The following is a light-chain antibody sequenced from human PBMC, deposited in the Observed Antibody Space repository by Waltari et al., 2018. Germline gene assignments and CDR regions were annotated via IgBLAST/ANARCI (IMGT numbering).Light chain of an antibody. CDR1: SREVGGSHD. Sequence: QSALTQPASVSGSPGQSITIPCTGTSREVGGSHDVSWYQQHPGKAPKLMIYDVSNRPSGVSNRFSGSKSGNTASLTISGLQAEDEADYYCSSYTSSSTLVVFGGGTKLTVL. J-gene: IGLJ2*01. CDR2: DVS. V-gene: IGLV2-14*03. CDR3: SSYTSSSTLVV.